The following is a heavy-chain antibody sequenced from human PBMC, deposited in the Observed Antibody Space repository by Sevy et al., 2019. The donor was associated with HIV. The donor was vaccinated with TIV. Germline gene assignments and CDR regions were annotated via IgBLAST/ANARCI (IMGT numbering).Heavy chain of an antibody. CDR3: ARVAGGENYDYGIDV. CDR2: VYCVGNS. V-gene: IGHV4-39*01. D-gene: IGHD2-21*01. CDR1: GGSITSSGHY. J-gene: IGHJ6*02. Sequence: SETLSLTCTVSGGSITSSGHYWGWIRQSPGKGLEWIGAVYCVGNSYANPSLTRRVTISADTSKNLFSLSLTSLTAADTAIYYCARVAGGENYDYGIDVWGLGTSVTVSS.